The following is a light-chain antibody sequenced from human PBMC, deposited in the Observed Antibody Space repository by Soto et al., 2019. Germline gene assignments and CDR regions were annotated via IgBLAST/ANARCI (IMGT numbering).Light chain of an antibody. J-gene: IGKJ1*01. CDR1: QDISNS. Sequence: DIQMTQSPSSLSASVGDTITITCQASQDISNSLNWYQQKPGKAPKLLIYDASTLKTGVQSMFSGSASGTDFTLTLSSLQPEDIGTYFCYHYQLLPPRTVGRGTKVEI. CDR3: YHYQLLPPRT. V-gene: IGKV1-33*01. CDR2: DAS.